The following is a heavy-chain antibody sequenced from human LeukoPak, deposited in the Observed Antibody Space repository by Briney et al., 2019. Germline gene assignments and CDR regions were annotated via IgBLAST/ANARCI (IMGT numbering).Heavy chain of an antibody. V-gene: IGHV6-1*01. CDR3: ARELGYSGSYYYYYYMDV. CDR1: GDSVSSNSAA. J-gene: IGHJ6*03. D-gene: IGHD1-26*01. CDR2: TYYRSKWYN. Sequence: SQTLSLTCAISGDSVSSNSAAWNWIRQSPSRGLEWLGRTYYRSKWYNDYAVSVRSRITINPDTSKNQFSLQLNSVTPEDTAVYYCARELGYSGSYYYYYYMDVWGKGTTVTISS.